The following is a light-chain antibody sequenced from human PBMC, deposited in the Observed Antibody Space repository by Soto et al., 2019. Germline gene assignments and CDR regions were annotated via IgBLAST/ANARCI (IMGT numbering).Light chain of an antibody. CDR1: NSNIGAGYD. J-gene: IGLJ2*01. Sequence: QSVLTQPPSVSGAPGQRVTISCTGSNSNIGAGYDVHWYQQLPGTAPKLLIYDNTNRPSGVPDRFSGSKSGTSASLAITGLQAEDEADYYCQSYDSSLRVLFGGGTQLTVL. CDR3: QSYDSSLRVL. V-gene: IGLV1-40*01. CDR2: DNT.